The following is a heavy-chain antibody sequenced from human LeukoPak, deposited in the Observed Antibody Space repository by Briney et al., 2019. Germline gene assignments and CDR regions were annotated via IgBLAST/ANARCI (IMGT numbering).Heavy chain of an antibody. CDR3: ARRSVSPVPAAMPHGYYSYGMDV. J-gene: IGHJ6*04. D-gene: IGHD2-2*01. V-gene: IGHV1-69*01. CDR2: IIPIFGTA. CDR1: GGTFRIYA. Sequence: ASVKVSCKASGGTFRIYAISWVRQAPGRGREWMGGIIPIFGTANYAQKFQGRVTISAEESASTAYMELSSLRSEDTPVYYCARRSVSPVPAAMPHGYYSYGMDVWGKGTTVTVSS.